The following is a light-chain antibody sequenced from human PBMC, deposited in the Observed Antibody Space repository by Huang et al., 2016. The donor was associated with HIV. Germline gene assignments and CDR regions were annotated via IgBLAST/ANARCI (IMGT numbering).Light chain of an antibody. V-gene: IGKV3-15*01. CDR2: GAS. CDR3: QQYNNWPSGT. CDR1: QSVSRN. Sequence: EIVMTQSPATLSVSPGERATLSCRASQSVSRNLAWYQQKPGQAPRLLSYGASTRATGVPARFSGSGSGTEFTLTISSLQSEDFAVYYCQQYNNWPSGTFGQGTKVEIK. J-gene: IGKJ1*01.